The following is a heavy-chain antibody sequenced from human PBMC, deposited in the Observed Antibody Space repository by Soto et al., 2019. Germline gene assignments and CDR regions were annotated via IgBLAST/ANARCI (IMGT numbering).Heavy chain of an antibody. CDR3: ARYDFGTFDY. CDR1: GDSISSSFW. D-gene: IGHD4-17*01. V-gene: IGHV4-4*02. CDR2: IYHTEST. Sequence: PSETLSLTCAVSGDSISSSFWLSWFRQPPGKGLEWIGEIYHTESTVYNPSLKSRVTISVDKSKNQFSLNLDSVTAADTAVYYCARYDFGTFDYWGRGILVTVSS. J-gene: IGHJ4*02.